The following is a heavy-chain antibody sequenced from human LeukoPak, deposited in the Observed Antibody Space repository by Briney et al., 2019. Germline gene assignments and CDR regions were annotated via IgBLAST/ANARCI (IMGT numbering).Heavy chain of an antibody. Sequence: GESLRLSCAASGFTFSAYGMSWVRQAPGKGLEWVSHISDTVRDTWYANSVKGRFIISRDNSRDTVYLQMSSLRPEDTALYFCAKDNYGGIFASWGQATLVTVSS. CDR1: GFTFSAYG. D-gene: IGHD4-17*01. J-gene: IGHJ4*02. V-gene: IGHV3-23*01. CDR3: AKDNYGGIFAS. CDR2: ISDTVRDT.